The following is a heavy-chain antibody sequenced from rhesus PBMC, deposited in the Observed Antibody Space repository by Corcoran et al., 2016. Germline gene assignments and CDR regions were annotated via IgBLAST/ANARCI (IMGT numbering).Heavy chain of an antibody. CDR3: ARYGSGYIF. CDR2: ISGSSGRT. D-gene: IGHD5-24*01. CDR1: GGPFSGYY. J-gene: IGHJ4*01. Sequence: QVQLQESGPGLVKPSETLSLTCAVSGGPFSGYYWGWIRQPPGKGLGWIGYISGSSGRTDSNPSLKGRVTISTATSKNQFSLKLSSVTAADTAVYYCARYGSGYIFWGQGVLVTVSS. V-gene: IGHV4-165*01.